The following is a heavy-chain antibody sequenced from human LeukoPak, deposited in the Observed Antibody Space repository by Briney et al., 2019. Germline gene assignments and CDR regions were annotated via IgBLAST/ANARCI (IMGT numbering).Heavy chain of an antibody. D-gene: IGHD2-15*01. V-gene: IGHV4-30-4*01. CDR3: AGDLVYCSGGSCFNWFDP. J-gene: IGHJ5*02. CDR2: IYYSGST. CDR1: GGSISSGDYY. Sequence: TSETLSLTCTVSGGSISSGDYYWSWIRQPPGKGLEWIGYIYYSGSTYYNPSLKSRVTISVDTSKNQFSLKLSSVTAGDTAVYYCAGDLVYCSGGSCFNWFDPWGQGTLVTVFS.